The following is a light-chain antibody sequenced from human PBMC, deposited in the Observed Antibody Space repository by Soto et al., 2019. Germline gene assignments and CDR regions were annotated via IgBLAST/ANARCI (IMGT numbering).Light chain of an antibody. CDR1: SSDIGAYDY. CDR2: DVT. CDR3: SSYTSSSTPYV. J-gene: IGLJ1*01. V-gene: IGLV2-14*01. Sequence: QSVLTQPASVSGSPGQSITISCTGSSSDIGAYDYVSWYQQRPVKAPKLMIFDVTNRPSGVSDRFSGSKSGNTASLTISGLQTEDEADYYCSSYTSSSTPYVFGTGTKATVL.